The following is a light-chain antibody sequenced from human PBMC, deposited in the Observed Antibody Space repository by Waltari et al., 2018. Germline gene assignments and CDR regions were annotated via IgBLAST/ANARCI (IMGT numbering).Light chain of an antibody. V-gene: IGLV2-23*01. Sequence: QSALTQPASVSGSPGQSITIPCTGTSSGVGSYNLVSWYQQHPGKAPKHMIYEGSKRPSGVSNRFSGSKSGNTASLTISGLQAEDEADYYCCSYAGAVFGGGTKLTIL. CDR1: SSGVGSYNL. J-gene: IGLJ3*02. CDR2: EGS. CDR3: CSYAGAV.